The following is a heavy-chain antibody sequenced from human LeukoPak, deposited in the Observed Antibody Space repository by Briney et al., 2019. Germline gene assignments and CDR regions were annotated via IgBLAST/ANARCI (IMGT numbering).Heavy chain of an antibody. CDR1: GFTFSSYA. V-gene: IGHV3-23*01. CDR2: ISGSGGST. D-gene: IGHD2-15*01. Sequence: AGGSLRLSCAASGFTFSSYAMSWVRQAPGKGLEWVSAISGSGGSTYYADSVKGRFTISRDNSKNTLYLQMNSLRAEDTAVYYCASSRYCSGGSCWGIDYWGQGTLVTVSS. J-gene: IGHJ4*02. CDR3: ASSRYCSGGSCWGIDY.